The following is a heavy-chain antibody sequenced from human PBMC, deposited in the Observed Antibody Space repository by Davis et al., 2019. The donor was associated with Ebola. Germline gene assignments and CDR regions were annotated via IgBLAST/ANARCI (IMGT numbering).Heavy chain of an antibody. D-gene: IGHD5-18*01. V-gene: IGHV4-39*01. CDR1: GGSVSSGSYY. CDR3: ARPGYSYGFDY. CDR2: IYYSGST. J-gene: IGHJ4*02. Sequence: SETLSLTCTVSGGSVSSGSYYWSWIRQPPGKGLEWIGYIYYSGSTYYNPSLKSRVTISVDTSKNQFSLKLSSVTAADTAVYYCARPGYSYGFDYWGQGTLVTVSS.